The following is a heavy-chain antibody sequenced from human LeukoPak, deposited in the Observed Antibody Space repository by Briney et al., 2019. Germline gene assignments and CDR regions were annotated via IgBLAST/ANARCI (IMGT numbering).Heavy chain of an antibody. CDR2: IYHSGST. V-gene: IGHV4-30-2*01. Sequence: KTSETLSLTCAVACGSISSATYSWTWLRQPPRKGLEWIGYIYHSGSTYYNPSLKSRVTISVDRSKNKVSLKLNSVTAADTAVYYCARGRWYFDLWGRGTLVTVSS. CDR1: CGSISSATYS. J-gene: IGHJ2*01. CDR3: ARGRWYFDL.